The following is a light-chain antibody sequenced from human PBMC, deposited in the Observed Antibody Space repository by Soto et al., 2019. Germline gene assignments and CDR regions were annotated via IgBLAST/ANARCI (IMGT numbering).Light chain of an antibody. J-gene: IGKJ1*01. CDR1: QGISRW. CDR3: QQANSFPWT. V-gene: IGKV1-12*01. Sequence: DIQMTQSPFSVSASVGDRVTITCRARQGISRWLAWYQQKPGKAPELLISGASTFQSGVPSRFSGSGSGTDFTLTINSLQPEDFAPYYCQQANSFPWTFGQGTKVEIK. CDR2: GAS.